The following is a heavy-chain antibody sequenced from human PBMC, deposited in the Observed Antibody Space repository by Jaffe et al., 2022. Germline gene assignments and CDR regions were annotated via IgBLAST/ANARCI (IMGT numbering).Heavy chain of an antibody. CDR2: IYYSGST. CDR1: GGSISSSSYY. Sequence: QLQLQESGPGLVKPSETLSLTCTVSGGSISSSSYYWGWIRQPPGKGLEWIGSIYYSGSTYYNPSLKSRVTISVDTSKNQFSLKLSSVTAADTAVYYCARHSRPIGLERGDAFDIWGQGTMVTVSS. J-gene: IGHJ3*02. D-gene: IGHD1-1*01. V-gene: IGHV4-39*01. CDR3: ARHSRPIGLERGDAFDI.